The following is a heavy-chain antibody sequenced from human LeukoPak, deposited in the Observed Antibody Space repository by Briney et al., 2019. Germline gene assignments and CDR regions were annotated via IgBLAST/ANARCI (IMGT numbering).Heavy chain of an antibody. CDR3: AREGAYGDYYDY. V-gene: IGHV3-30-3*01. D-gene: IGHD4-17*01. CDR2: ISYDGSNK. Sequence: GGSLRLSCAASGFTFSSHAMHWVRQAPGKGLEWVAVISYDGSNKYYADSVEGRFTISRDNSKNTLYLQMNSLRVEDTAVYYCAREGAYGDYYDYWGQGTLVTVSS. CDR1: GFTFSSHA. J-gene: IGHJ4*02.